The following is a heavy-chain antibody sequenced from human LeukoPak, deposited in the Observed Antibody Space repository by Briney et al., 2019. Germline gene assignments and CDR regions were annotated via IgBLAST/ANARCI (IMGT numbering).Heavy chain of an antibody. D-gene: IGHD3-10*01. CDR2: ITSSGSTI. CDR3: ARVHGAYYFDC. CDR1: GFTFSDSY. V-gene: IGHV3-11*01. J-gene: IGHJ4*02. Sequence: GGSLRLSCAASGFTFSDSYMSWIRQAPGKGLEWISYITSSGSTIYYADSVKGRFTISRDNAKNSLYLQMNSLRAEDTAVYYCARVHGAYYFDCWGQGTLVTVSS.